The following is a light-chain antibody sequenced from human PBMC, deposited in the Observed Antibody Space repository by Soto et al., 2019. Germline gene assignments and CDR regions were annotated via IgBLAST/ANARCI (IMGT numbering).Light chain of an antibody. CDR1: PSISSW. Sequence: DIQLSQCPSALPASVGAGGTITCVSSPSISSWLAWYQQKPGKAPKLLIYDASSLESGVPSRFSGSGSGTDFTLTISSLQPEDFATYYCQQSYSTLWTFGQGTKVDIK. V-gene: IGKV1-39*01. CDR3: QQSYSTLWT. J-gene: IGKJ1*01. CDR2: DAS.